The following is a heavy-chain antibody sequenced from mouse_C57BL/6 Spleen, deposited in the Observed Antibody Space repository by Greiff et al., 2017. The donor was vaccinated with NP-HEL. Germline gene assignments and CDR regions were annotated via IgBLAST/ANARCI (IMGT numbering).Heavy chain of an antibody. CDR3: ATTMVTTGEFDY. CDR2: IDPSDSYT. J-gene: IGHJ2*01. D-gene: IGHD2-2*01. V-gene: IGHV1-50*01. CDR1: GYTFTSYW. Sequence: QVQLQQPGAELVKPGASVKLSCKASGYTFTSYWMQWVKQRPGQGLEWIGEIDPSDSYTNYNQKFKGKATLTVDTSSSTAYMQLSSLTSEDSAVYYCATTMVTTGEFDYWGQGTTLTVSS.